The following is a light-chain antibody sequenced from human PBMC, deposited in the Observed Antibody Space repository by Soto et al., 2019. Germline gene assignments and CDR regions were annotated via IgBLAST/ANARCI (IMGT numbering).Light chain of an antibody. V-gene: IGKV3-20*01. CDR2: GGS. J-gene: IGKJ1*01. CDR1: QSIRNNF. CDR3: QQYVTSPWT. Sequence: EIVLTQSPGTLSLSPGERATLSCRASQSIRNNFLAWYQQKPGQAPRLLIYGGSNWATGIPDRFSGSGSGADFTLTISRLGPEDFAVYYCQQYVTSPWTFGQGTKVEIE.